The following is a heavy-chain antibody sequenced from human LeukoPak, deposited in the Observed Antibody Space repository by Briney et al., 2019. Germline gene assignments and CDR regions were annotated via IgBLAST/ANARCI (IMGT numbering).Heavy chain of an antibody. V-gene: IGHV3-23*01. D-gene: IGHD5-18*01. J-gene: IGHJ4*02. Sequence: PGGSLRLSCAASGFTFSSYAMSWVRQAPGKGLEWVSAISGSGGSTYYADSVKGRFTISRDNSKNTLYLQMNSLRAEDTAVYYSAKDLGDSYGTYYFDYWGQGTLVTVSS. CDR1: GFTFSSYA. CDR2: ISGSGGST. CDR3: AKDLGDSYGTYYFDY.